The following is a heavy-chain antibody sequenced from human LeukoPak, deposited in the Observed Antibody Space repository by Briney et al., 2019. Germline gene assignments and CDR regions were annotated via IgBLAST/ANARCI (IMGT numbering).Heavy chain of an antibody. CDR2: ISGSGGST. J-gene: IGHJ3*02. V-gene: IGHV3-23*01. D-gene: IGHD3-22*01. CDR1: GFTFSSYS. CDR3: AFSPRYYYDSSGLGAFDI. Sequence: PGGSLRLSCAASGFTFSSYSMNWVRQAPGKGLEWVSAISGSGGSTYYADSVKGRFTISRDNSKNTLYLQMNSLRAEDTAVYYCAFSPRYYYDSSGLGAFDIWGQGTMVTVSS.